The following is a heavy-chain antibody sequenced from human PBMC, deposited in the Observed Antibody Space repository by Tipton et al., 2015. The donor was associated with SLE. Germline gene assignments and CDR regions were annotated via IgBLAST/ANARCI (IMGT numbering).Heavy chain of an antibody. J-gene: IGHJ4*02. CDR1: GGSYSHYS. V-gene: IGHV4-34*01. CDR2: IRHGGIT. D-gene: IGHD2-2*01. CDR3: ARHGRGSAFFDY. Sequence: TLSLTCAIYGGSYSHYSWSWVRQPPGKGLEWIGEIRHGGITNYNPSLKSRITISLDTSKNHFSLKVNSMTAADTAVYYCARHGRGSAFFDYCGQGTLVTVSS.